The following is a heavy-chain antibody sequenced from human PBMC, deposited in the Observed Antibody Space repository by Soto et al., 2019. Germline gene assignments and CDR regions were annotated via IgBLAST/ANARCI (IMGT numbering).Heavy chain of an antibody. J-gene: IGHJ4*02. V-gene: IGHV1-69*13. CDR2: IIPIFGTA. Sequence: GASVKVSCKASGGTFSSYAISWVRQAPGQGLEWMGGIIPIFGTANYTQKFQGRVTITADESTSTAYMEVTSLRSEDTAVYYCARETPNYYDTSGYPQNYWGQGTLVTVSS. D-gene: IGHD3-22*01. CDR1: GGTFSSYA. CDR3: ARETPNYYDTSGYPQNY.